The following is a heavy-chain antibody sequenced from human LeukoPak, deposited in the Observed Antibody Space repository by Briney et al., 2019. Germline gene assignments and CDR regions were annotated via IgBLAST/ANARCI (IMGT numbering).Heavy chain of an antibody. V-gene: IGHV4-34*01. D-gene: IGHD3-16*01. Sequence: SETLSLTCAVYGGSFSGYYWSWIRQPPGKGLEWIEGINHSGSTNYNPSLKSRVTISVDTSKNQFSLKLSSVTAADTAVYYCARTLGYWGQGTLVTVSS. CDR2: INHSGST. CDR1: GGSFSGYY. CDR3: ARTLGY. J-gene: IGHJ4*02.